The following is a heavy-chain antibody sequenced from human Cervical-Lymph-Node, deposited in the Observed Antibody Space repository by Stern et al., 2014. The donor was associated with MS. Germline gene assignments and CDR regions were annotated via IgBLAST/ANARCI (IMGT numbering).Heavy chain of an antibody. CDR1: GGTLSRYA. Sequence: QVQLVQSGAEVKKPGSSVKVSCKASGGTLSRYAISWVRQAPGQGLEWMGGIIPISAKANYAQKFQGRVKLIADEPTSTAYMELSSLRSEDAAVYYCASSYSGWDNPYHFYGMDVWGQGTTVTVSS. J-gene: IGHJ6*02. D-gene: IGHD6-19*01. CDR3: ASSYSGWDNPYHFYGMDV. CDR2: IIPISAKA. V-gene: IGHV1-69*01.